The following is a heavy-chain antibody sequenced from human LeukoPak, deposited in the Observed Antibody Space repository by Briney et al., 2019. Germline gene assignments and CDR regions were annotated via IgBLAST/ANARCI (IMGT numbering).Heavy chain of an antibody. CDR2: ISAYNGNT. D-gene: IGHD1-7*01. CDR1: GYTFASYG. Sequence: ASVKVSCKASGYTFASYGISWVRQAPGQGLEWMGWISAYNGNTNYAQKLQGRVTMTTDTSTSIAYMELRSLRSDDTAVYYCARENYSGLLFDYWGQGTLVTVSS. J-gene: IGHJ4*02. CDR3: ARENYSGLLFDY. V-gene: IGHV1-18*01.